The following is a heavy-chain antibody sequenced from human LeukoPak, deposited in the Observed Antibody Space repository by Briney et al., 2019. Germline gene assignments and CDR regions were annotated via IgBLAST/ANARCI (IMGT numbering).Heavy chain of an antibody. CDR1: GGTFSSYA. CDR3: ARGGWRAYYFDY. Sequence: ASVTVSCKASGGTFSSYAISWVRQAPGLGLEWMGGIIPIFGTANYAQKFQGRVTITTDESTSTAYMELSSLRSEDTAVYYCARGGWRAYYFDYWGQGTLVTVSS. CDR2: IIPIFGTA. D-gene: IGHD1-26*01. V-gene: IGHV1-69*05. J-gene: IGHJ4*02.